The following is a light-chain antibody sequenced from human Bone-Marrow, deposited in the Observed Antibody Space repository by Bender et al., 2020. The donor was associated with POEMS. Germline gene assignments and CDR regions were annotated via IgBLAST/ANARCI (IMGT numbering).Light chain of an antibody. CDR3: SSYTSSSVV. J-gene: IGLJ2*01. Sequence: QSALTQPASVSGSPGQSITIFCTGSSSDVGAYNFVSWYQQYPGKVPKLLIYDVSDRPSGVPDRFSGSKSGNTASLTISGLQAEDEADYYCSSYTSSSVVFGGGTKLTVL. V-gene: IGLV2-14*03. CDR1: SSDVGAYNF. CDR2: DVS.